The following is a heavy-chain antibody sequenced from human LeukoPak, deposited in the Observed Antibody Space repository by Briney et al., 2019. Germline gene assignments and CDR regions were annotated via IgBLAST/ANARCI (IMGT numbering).Heavy chain of an antibody. CDR2: ITGSGGNT. V-gene: IGHV3-23*01. J-gene: IGHJ4*02. D-gene: IGHD3-9*01. CDR3: AKWGDYDVLTGYYVSDY. CDR1: GFTFSNYA. Sequence: GASLRLSCAASGFTFSNYAMRWVRQAPGKGLEWVSPITGSGGNTYYADSVKGRFTISRDNSKNTVFLQMNSLRAEDTAVYYCAKWGDYDVLTGYYVSDYWGQGTLVTVSS.